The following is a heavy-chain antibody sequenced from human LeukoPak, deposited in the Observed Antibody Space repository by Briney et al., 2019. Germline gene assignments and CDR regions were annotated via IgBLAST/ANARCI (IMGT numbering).Heavy chain of an antibody. CDR2: IYSGGST. CDR3: AKYDSSGYYPDY. D-gene: IGHD3-22*01. CDR1: GFTVSNNY. V-gene: IGHV3-66*01. J-gene: IGHJ4*02. Sequence: GGSLRLSCAASGFTVSNNYMRWVRQAPGKGLEWVSLIYSGGSTYYADSVKGRFIISRDNAKNSLYLQMNSLRAEDTAVYYCAKYDSSGYYPDYWGQGTLVTVSS.